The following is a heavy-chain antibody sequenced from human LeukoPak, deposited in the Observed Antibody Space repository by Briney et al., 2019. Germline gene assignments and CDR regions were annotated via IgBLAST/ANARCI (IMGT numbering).Heavy chain of an antibody. V-gene: IGHV4-4*07. Sequence: LETLSLTCTVSGGSISNWYWSWFRQPAGKGLEWIGRIYSSGSTIYNPSLKSRVTMSVDTSTNQISLRLTSVTAADTAMYYCARKLASSTLKAGALDIWGQGTMVTVSS. CDR2: IYSSGST. J-gene: IGHJ3*02. D-gene: IGHD2-2*01. CDR1: GGSISNWY. CDR3: ARKLASSTLKAGALDI.